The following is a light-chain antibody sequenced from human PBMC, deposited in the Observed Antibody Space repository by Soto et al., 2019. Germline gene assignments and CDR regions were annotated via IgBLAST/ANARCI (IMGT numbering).Light chain of an antibody. CDR2: EVS. CDR3: SSYTSTSTLGI. CDR1: SSDDGGYNY. Sequence: QSALTQPASVSGSPGQSITISCTGTSSDDGGYNYVSWYQQHPGKAPKLMIYEVSSRPSGVSNRFSGSKSGNTASLTISGLQAEDEADYYCSSYTSTSTLGIFGGGTKVTVL. V-gene: IGLV2-14*03. J-gene: IGLJ2*01.